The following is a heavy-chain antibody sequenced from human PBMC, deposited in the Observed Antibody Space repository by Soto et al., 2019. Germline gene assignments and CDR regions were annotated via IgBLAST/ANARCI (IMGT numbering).Heavy chain of an antibody. J-gene: IGHJ4*02. CDR2: IWFDGSDR. CDR1: GFSFESYG. Sequence: SLRLSCAASGFSFESYGMHWVRQAPGKGLEWVAAIWFDGSDRKYVDYVKGRFTISRDNSKNTVFLQMTSLSAEDTAVYYCVRGNGYTYGPFDNWGQGTLVTVSS. CDR3: VRGNGYTYGPFDN. V-gene: IGHV3-33*01. D-gene: IGHD5-18*01.